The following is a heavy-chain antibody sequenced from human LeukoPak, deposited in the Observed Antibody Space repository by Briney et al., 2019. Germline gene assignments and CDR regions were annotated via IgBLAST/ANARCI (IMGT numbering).Heavy chain of an antibody. D-gene: IGHD5-18*01. V-gene: IGHV4-59*02. CDR1: GGSVSNYY. Sequence: PSETLSLTCTVSGGSVSNYYWSWIRQSPGKGLEWIGYIYYTETSYNPSLKRRVTISADTSKNQFSLKLSSVTAADTAVYYCAREREWIQLPAMRSYYYMDVWGKGTTVTVSS. J-gene: IGHJ6*03. CDR2: IYYTET. CDR3: AREREWIQLPAMRSYYYMDV.